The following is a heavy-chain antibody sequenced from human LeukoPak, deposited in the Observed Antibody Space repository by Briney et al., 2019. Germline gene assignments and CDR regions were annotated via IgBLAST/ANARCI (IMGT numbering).Heavy chain of an antibody. V-gene: IGHV4-59*01. J-gene: IGHJ4*02. CDR1: GGSISSYY. D-gene: IGHD6-13*01. Sequence: SETLSLTCTVSGGSISSYYWNWIRQAPGKGLEWIGFIYSSGSTNYNPSLKSRVTMSVDTSKNQFSLKLRSVTDADTAMYHCARGGSSTWRIGYYFDFWGQGTLVTVSS. CDR2: IYSSGST. CDR3: ARGGSSTWRIGYYFDF.